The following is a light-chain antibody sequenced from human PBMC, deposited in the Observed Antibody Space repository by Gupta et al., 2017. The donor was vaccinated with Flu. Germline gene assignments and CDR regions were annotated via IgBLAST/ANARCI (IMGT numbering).Light chain of an antibody. CDR1: SSVVGSYHL. V-gene: IGLV2-23*02. CDR3: CQYAGRNRL. J-gene: IGLJ3*02. Sequence: PSQSITISCTGTSSVVGSYHLVSWYQQHPGRAPKLLIYEVTKRPSGVSDRFSGSKSGKTASLTISGLQAEDEAYYYCCQYAGRNRLFGGGTKLTVL. CDR2: EVT.